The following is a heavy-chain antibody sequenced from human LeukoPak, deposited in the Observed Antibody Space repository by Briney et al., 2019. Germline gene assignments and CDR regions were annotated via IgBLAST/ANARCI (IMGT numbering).Heavy chain of an antibody. CDR1: GYTFTSYG. CDR3: ARVRSEGAVAGPFDY. V-gene: IGHV1-18*01. J-gene: IGHJ4*02. CDR2: ISAYNGNT. D-gene: IGHD6-19*01. Sequence: GASVKVSCKASGYTFTSYGISWVRQAPGQGLEWMGWISAYNGNTNYAQKLQGRVTMTRNTSISTAYMELSSLRSEDTAVYYCARVRSEGAVAGPFDYWGQGTLVTVSS.